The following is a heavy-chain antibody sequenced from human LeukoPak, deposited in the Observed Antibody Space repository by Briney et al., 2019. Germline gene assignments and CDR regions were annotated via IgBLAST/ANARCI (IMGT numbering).Heavy chain of an antibody. Sequence: GESLKISCKGSGYSFTSYWIGWVRQMPGKGLEWMGIIYPGDSDTRYSPSFQGQVTISADKSISTAYLQWSSLKASDTAMYYRARPGDGYYYDSSGYFDYWDQGTLVTVSS. V-gene: IGHV5-51*01. CDR3: ARPGDGYYYDSSGYFDY. CDR1: GYSFTSYW. CDR2: IYPGDSDT. J-gene: IGHJ4*02. D-gene: IGHD3-22*01.